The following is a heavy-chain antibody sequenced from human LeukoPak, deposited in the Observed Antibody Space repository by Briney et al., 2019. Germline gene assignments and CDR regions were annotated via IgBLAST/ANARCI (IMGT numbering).Heavy chain of an antibody. CDR1: GFTFSNYA. Sequence: GGSLRLSCAASGFTFSNYAMNWVRQAPGQGLEWVSAISGSGGSTYYADSVKGRFTISRDNSKNTLYLQMNSLRAEDTAVYYRAKARKRGYSYGIDAFDIWGQGTMVTVSS. CDR2: ISGSGGST. J-gene: IGHJ3*02. D-gene: IGHD5-18*01. V-gene: IGHV3-23*01. CDR3: AKARKRGYSYGIDAFDI.